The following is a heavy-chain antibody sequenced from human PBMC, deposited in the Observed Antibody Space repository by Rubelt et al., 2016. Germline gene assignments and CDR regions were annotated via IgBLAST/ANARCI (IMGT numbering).Heavy chain of an antibody. V-gene: IGHV3-66*01. D-gene: IGHD7-27*01. CDR2: IYSGGSP. Sequence: EVQLVESGGGLVQPGGSLRLSCAASGFTVSSNYMSWVRQAPGKGLEWVSVIYSGGSPCDADSVKGRFTISRGNSKNTLYLQMTSLRAEETAVYYCARNWGFDYWGQGTLVTVSS. CDR3: ARNWGFDY. J-gene: IGHJ4*02. CDR1: GFTVSSNY.